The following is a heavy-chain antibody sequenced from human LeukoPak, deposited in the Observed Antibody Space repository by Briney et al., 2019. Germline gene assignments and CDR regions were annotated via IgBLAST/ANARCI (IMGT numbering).Heavy chain of an antibody. D-gene: IGHD3-10*01. Sequence: ASVKVSCKASGGTFSSYAISWVRQAPGQGIEWMGRIIPILGIANYAQKFQGRVTITADKSTSTAYMELSSLRSEDTAVYYCAREHDYGSGSYYGNWFDPWGQGTLVTVSS. CDR2: IIPILGIA. CDR3: AREHDYGSGSYYGNWFDP. CDR1: GGTFSSYA. J-gene: IGHJ5*02. V-gene: IGHV1-69*04.